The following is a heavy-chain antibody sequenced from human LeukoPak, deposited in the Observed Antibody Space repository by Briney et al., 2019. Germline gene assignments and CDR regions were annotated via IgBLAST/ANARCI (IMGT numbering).Heavy chain of an antibody. CDR3: ARGEGGRGWYYFEY. D-gene: IGHD6-19*01. CDR1: GGSFSGYY. J-gene: IGHJ4*02. CDR2: INHSGST. Sequence: SETLSLTCAVYGGSFSGYYWSWIRQPPGKGLEWIGEINHSGSTNYNPSLKSRVTILVDTSKNQFSLKLSSVTAADTAVYYCARGEGGRGWYYFEYLGEGSLVTVS. V-gene: IGHV4-34*01.